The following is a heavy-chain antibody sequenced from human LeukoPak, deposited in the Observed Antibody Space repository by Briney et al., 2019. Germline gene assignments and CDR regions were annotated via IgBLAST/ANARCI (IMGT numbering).Heavy chain of an antibody. CDR1: GFTFSSYT. V-gene: IGHV3-48*01. CDR3: VRDQDWAFDY. Sequence: GGSLRLSCAASGFTFSSYTMNWIRQAPGKGLEWISFINTKSEAIYYADSVKGRFTISRDNARNLLHLQMNSLRAEDTALYFCVRDQDWAFDYWGQGTLVTVSS. CDR2: INTKSEAI. J-gene: IGHJ4*02. D-gene: IGHD3-9*01.